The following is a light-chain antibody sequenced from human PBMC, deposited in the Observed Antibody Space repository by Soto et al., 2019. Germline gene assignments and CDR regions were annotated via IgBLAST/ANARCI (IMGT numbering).Light chain of an antibody. V-gene: IGKV1-27*01. CDR2: AAS. Sequence: DIQMTQSPSSLSASVGDRVTITCRASQDINNYVVWYQQSPGKVPKLLIYAASTLHSGVPSRFSGSGSGTDFTLTISSLQPEDVATYCCQKYNSAPLTFGGGTKVEIK. CDR1: QDINNY. CDR3: QKYNSAPLT. J-gene: IGKJ4*01.